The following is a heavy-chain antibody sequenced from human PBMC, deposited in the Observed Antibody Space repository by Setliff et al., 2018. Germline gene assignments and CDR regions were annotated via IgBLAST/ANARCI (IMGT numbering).Heavy chain of an antibody. CDR3: ARHRDPPGTSWIYYYYYMDL. CDR1: GYSISSGYY. CDR2: IYQSVST. D-gene: IGHD6-13*01. V-gene: IGHV4-38-2*01. Sequence: SETLSLTCAVSGYSISSGYYWGWIRQPAGKGLEWIGRIYQSVSTSYNPSLSSRLTISVDTSKNQVSLRLSSVTATDTGVYYCARHRDPPGTSWIYYYYYMDLWGEGTTVTVSS. J-gene: IGHJ6*03.